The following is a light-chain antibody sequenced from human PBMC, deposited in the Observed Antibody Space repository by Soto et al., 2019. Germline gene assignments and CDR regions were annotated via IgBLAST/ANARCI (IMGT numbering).Light chain of an antibody. V-gene: IGKV1-5*01. Sequence: DIQMTQSPSTLSASVGDRVTITCRASQSISSWLAWYQQKPGKAPKVLIYDASNLESGVPSMFSGSGSGTEFTLTISSLQPDDFATYYCQQYNSYPWTFGQGTKVEIK. CDR3: QQYNSYPWT. CDR2: DAS. CDR1: QSISSW. J-gene: IGKJ1*01.